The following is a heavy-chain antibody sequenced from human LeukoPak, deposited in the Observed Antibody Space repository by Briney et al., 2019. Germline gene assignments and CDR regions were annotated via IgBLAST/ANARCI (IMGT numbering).Heavy chain of an antibody. D-gene: IGHD1-26*01. CDR3: ARSGNPGNDLFDP. Sequence: GGSLRLSCAASGFTFSSYGMHWVRQAPGKGLEWVAVISYDGGNKYYADSVKGRFTISRDNAKNSLYLQMNSLRAEDTAVYYCARSGNPGNDLFDPWGQGTLVTVSS. CDR1: GFTFSSYG. CDR2: ISYDGGNK. V-gene: IGHV3-30*03. J-gene: IGHJ5*02.